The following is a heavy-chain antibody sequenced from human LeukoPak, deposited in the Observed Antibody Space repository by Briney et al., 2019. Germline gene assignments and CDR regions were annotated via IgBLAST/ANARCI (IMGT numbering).Heavy chain of an antibody. D-gene: IGHD3-22*01. J-gene: IGHJ4*02. V-gene: IGHV3-7*01. CDR3: ARVDDYYDSSGLL. Sequence: GGSLRLSCAASGFTFSSYWMSWVRQAPGKGLEWVANIKQDGSEKYYVDSVKGRFTISRDNAKNSLYLQMNSLRAEDTAVYYCARVDDYYDSSGLLWGQGTLVTVSS. CDR1: GFTFSSYW. CDR2: IKQDGSEK.